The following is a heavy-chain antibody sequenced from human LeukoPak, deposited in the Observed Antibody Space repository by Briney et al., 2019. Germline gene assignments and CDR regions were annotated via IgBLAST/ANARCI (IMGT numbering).Heavy chain of an antibody. CDR2: ISGSGGST. Sequence: GGSLRLSCAASGFTFSSYAMGWVRQAPGKGLEWVSAISGSGGSTYYADSVKGRFTISRDNSKNTLYLQMNSLRAEDTAVYYCAKAFGSRWELLTLDAFDIWGQGTMVTVSS. CDR3: AKAFGSRWELLTLDAFDI. V-gene: IGHV3-23*01. D-gene: IGHD1-26*01. J-gene: IGHJ3*02. CDR1: GFTFSSYA.